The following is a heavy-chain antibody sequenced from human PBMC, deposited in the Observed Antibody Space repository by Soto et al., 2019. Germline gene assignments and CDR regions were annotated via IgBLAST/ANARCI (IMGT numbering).Heavy chain of an antibody. Sequence: QVQLVQSGAEVKMRGSSVKVSCKASGGTFSTYTIIWVRQAPGQGLEWMGRILPMLDITNSAQRFQGRVTITADKSTSTAYLELSSLRSEDTTVYYCTLGSWSAETFDIWGRGTMVTVSS. CDR3: TLGSWSAETFDI. D-gene: IGHD6-13*01. CDR1: GGTFSTYT. J-gene: IGHJ3*02. CDR2: ILPMLDIT. V-gene: IGHV1-69*02.